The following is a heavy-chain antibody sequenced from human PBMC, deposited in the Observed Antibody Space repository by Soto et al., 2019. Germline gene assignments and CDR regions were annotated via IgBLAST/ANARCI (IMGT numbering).Heavy chain of an antibody. CDR2: IYYSGGT. V-gene: IGHV4-30-4*01. Sequence: PSETLSLTCTVSGGSISSGDYYWSWIRQPPGKGLEWIGYIYYSGGTYYNPSLKSRVTISVDTSKNQFSLKLSSVTAADTAVYYCARGESIAARLGPFDYWGQGTLVTVSS. D-gene: IGHD6-6*01. CDR3: ARGESIAARLGPFDY. CDR1: GGSISSGDYY. J-gene: IGHJ4*02.